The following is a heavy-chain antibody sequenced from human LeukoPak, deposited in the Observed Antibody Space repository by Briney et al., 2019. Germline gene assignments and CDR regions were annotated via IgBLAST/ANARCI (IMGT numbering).Heavy chain of an antibody. CDR2: IYNNEST. J-gene: IGHJ4*02. Sequence: PSETLSLTCTVSGDAAYYWNWIRQPAGKGLEWIGRIYNNESTWSNPSLKSRVSMSIDTSKNQFSLKLSSVTAADAAVYYCARDIGNHFGGLDHYYYDYWGPGTLVTVSS. D-gene: IGHD2-15*01. CDR3: ARDIGNHFGGLDHYYYDY. V-gene: IGHV4-4*07. CDR1: GDAAYY.